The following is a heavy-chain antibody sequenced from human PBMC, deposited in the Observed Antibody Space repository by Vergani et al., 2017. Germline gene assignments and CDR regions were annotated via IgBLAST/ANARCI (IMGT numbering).Heavy chain of an antibody. D-gene: IGHD1-20*01. J-gene: IGHJ6*02. CDR3: ARFLTGTTIYYYYGMDV. V-gene: IGHV4-4*02. CDR1: GGSISSSNW. Sequence: QVQLPESGPGLVKPSGTLSLTCAVSGGSISSSNWWSWVRPPPGKGLEWIGEIYHSGSTNYNPSLKSRVTISVDKSKNQFSLKLSSVTAADTAVYYCARFLTGTTIYYYYGMDVWGQGTTVTVSS. CDR2: IYHSGST.